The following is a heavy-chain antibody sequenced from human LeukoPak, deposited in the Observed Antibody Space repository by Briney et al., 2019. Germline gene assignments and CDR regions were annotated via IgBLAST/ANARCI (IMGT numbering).Heavy chain of an antibody. CDR2: ISSTGGTT. J-gene: IGHJ4*02. CDR3: ARPYSSSWPGPNDY. V-gene: IGHV3-21*01. Sequence: GGSLRLSCAASGITFSSYGMSWVRQAPGKGLEWVSSISSTGGTTYYADSVKGRFTISRDNAKNSLYLQMNSLRAEDTAVYYCARPYSSSWPGPNDYWGQGTLVTVSS. CDR1: GITFSSYG. D-gene: IGHD6-13*01.